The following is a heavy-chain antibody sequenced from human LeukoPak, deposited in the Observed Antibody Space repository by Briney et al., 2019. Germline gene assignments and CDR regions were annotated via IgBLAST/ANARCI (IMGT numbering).Heavy chain of an antibody. CDR3: ARHRSCSSTSCYNGIYYFDY. V-gene: IGHV4-39*01. Sequence: SETLSLTCTVSGGSISSSSYYWGWIRQPPGKGLEWIGSIYYSGSTYYNPSLKSRVTISVDTSKNQFSLKLSSVTAADTAVYYCARHRSCSSTSCYNGIYYFDYWGQGTLVTVSS. CDR1: GGSISSSSYY. D-gene: IGHD2-2*01. J-gene: IGHJ4*02. CDR2: IYYSGST.